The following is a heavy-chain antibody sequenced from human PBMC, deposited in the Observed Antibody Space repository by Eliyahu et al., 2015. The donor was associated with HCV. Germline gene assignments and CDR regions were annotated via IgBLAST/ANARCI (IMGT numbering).Heavy chain of an antibody. V-gene: IGHV1-3*01. D-gene: IGHD2-2*01. Sequence: HWVRQAPGQRLEWMGWINAGNGNTKYSQKFQGRVTITRDTSASTAYMELSSLRSEDTAVYYCAGGYCSSTSCYYYYGMDVWGQGTTVTVSS. CDR3: AGGYCSSTSCYYYYGMDV. CDR2: INAGNGNT. J-gene: IGHJ6*02.